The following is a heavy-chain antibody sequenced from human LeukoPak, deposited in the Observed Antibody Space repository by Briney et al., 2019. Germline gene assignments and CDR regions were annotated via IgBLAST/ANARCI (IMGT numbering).Heavy chain of an antibody. CDR3: ARHSLIGTTPFDY. Sequence: ASVKVSCKASGYTFTGYSIHWVRQAPGQGLEWMGWINLKSGGTNYAQNFQARVTMTRETSISTAYMELSRLRSDDTAVYYCARHSLIGTTPFDYWGQGTLVTVSS. D-gene: IGHD1-20*01. CDR1: GYTFTGYS. CDR2: INLKSGGT. J-gene: IGHJ4*02. V-gene: IGHV1-2*02.